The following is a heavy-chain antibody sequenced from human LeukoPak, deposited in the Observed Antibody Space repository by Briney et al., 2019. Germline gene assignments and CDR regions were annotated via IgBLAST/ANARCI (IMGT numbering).Heavy chain of an antibody. V-gene: IGHV4-34*01. CDR2: INHSGST. J-gene: IGHJ6*02. CDR1: GGSFSGYY. D-gene: IGHD3-3*01. Sequence: SETLSPTCAVYGGSFSGYYWSWIRQPPGKGLEWIGEINHSGSTNYNPSLKSRVTISVDTSKNQFSLKLSSVTAADTAVYYCAREGYYDFWSGYRYGMDVWGQGTTVTVSS. CDR3: AREGYYDFWSGYRYGMDV.